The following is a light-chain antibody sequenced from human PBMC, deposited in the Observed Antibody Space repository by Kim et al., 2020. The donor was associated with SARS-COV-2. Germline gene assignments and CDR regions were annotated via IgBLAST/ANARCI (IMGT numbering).Light chain of an antibody. CDR3: QQRSNWPPGLT. CDR1: QSVSRY. Sequence: PGESPPLSCRASQSVSRYLSWYQQKPGQAPRRLIYEASNRATGIPARFSGSGSGTDFTLTISSLEPEDCAVYYCQQRSNWPPGLTFGGGTKVDIK. CDR2: EAS. J-gene: IGKJ4*01. V-gene: IGKV3-11*01.